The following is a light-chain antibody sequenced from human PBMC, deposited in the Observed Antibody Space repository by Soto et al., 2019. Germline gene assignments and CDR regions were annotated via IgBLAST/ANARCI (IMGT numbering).Light chain of an antibody. CDR2: EVT. Sequence: QSALTQPASGSGSPGQSIAISCTGTSGDVGGYDYVSWYQQHPDKAPKLMIYEVTKRPSWVSNRFSGSKSGNTASLTISGLQPEYEADYYCSSHTSGSTRVFGSGTKVTVL. CDR1: SGDVGGYDY. V-gene: IGLV2-14*01. J-gene: IGLJ1*01. CDR3: SSHTSGSTRV.